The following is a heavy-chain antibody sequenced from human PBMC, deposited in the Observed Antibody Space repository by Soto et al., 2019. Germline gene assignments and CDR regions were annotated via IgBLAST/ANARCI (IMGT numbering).Heavy chain of an antibody. V-gene: IGHV1-46*01. CDR2: INPNGGST. CDR3: AGGLYSCDK. Sequence: QVRLVQSGAEVKKPGASVKVSCKASGYILTNYYIHWVRQAPGQGLEWMAIINPNGGSTNCAQEFQGRSTLTSDTSTSTVYMDLSSLTSEDTPVYDCAGGLYSCDKWGQGTLVTVSS. J-gene: IGHJ4*02. D-gene: IGHD2-21*01. CDR1: GYILTNYY.